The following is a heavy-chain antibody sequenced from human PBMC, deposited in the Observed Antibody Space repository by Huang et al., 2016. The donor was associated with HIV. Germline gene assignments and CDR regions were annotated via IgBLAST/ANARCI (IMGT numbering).Heavy chain of an antibody. CDR3: AREKAADSAWYGVYYFDY. D-gene: IGHD6-19*01. CDR2: IKHIGNT. J-gene: IGHJ4*02. CDR1: GGSFSGYY. V-gene: IGHV4-34*01. Sequence: QVQLRQWGAGLVKPSETLSLTCAVYGGSFSGYYWTWIRQSPGKGLEWIGDIKHIGNTNQQPSLKSRVTISKDTAKNQFSLQLTSVSAADTGVYFCAREKAADSAWYGVYYFDYWGEGALVTVTS.